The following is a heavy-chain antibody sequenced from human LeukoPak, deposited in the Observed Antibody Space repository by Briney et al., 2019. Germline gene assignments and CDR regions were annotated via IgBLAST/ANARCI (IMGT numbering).Heavy chain of an antibody. CDR2: ISWNSGSI. V-gene: IGHV3-9*03. CDR1: GFTFDDYA. D-gene: IGHD6-13*01. Sequence: GRSLRLSCAASGFTFDDYAMHWVRRAPGKGLDWVSGISWNSGSIGYADSVKGRFTISRDNAKNSLYLQMNRLRAEDMALYYCAKDQGIAAAGSFVYWGQGTLVTVSS. CDR3: AKDQGIAAAGSFVY. J-gene: IGHJ4*02.